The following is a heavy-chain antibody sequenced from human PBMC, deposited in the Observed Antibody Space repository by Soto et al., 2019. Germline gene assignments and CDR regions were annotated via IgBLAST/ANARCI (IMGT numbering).Heavy chain of an antibody. D-gene: IGHD3-3*01. CDR1: GFTFSYYG. CDR3: AKDLWGLECFDY. CDR2: ISGIGDNT. V-gene: IGHV3-23*01. J-gene: IGHJ4*02. Sequence: GGSLRLSCAASGFTFSYYGISWVRQAPGKGLEWVSTISGIGDNTYFADSVKGRFSISRDNSKNTVYMQMNSLRAEDTAVYYCAKDLWGLECFDYWGQGTPVTVSS.